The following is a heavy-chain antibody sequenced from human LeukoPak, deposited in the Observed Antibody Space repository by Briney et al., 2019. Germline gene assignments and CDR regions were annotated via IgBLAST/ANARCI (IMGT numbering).Heavy chain of an antibody. V-gene: IGHV4-59*01. CDR3: ARVGYGSGSWGWFDP. CDR2: IYYSGTT. CDR1: GGSISGFF. Sequence: SETLSLSCTVSGGSISGFFWTWIRQSPGKGLEYIGYIYYSGTTDYNPTLKSRVSMSVDTSKNQFFLNLTSVTAADTSIYYCARVGYGSGSWGWFDPWGQGTLVTVSS. D-gene: IGHD3-10*01. J-gene: IGHJ5*02.